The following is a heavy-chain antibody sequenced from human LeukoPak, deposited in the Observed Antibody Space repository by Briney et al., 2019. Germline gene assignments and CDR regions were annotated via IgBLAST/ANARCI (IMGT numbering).Heavy chain of an antibody. CDR3: AIDPNWGIHY. CDR2: IGGSGGDI. J-gene: IGHJ4*02. Sequence: GGSLRLSCAASGFTFSTYTMYWVRQPPGKGLEWVSIIGGSGGDIHYADSVKGRFTISRDNSKNTPYLQMNSLRVEDTAIYYCAIDPNWGIHYWGQGVLATVSS. CDR1: GFTFSTYT. D-gene: IGHD7-27*01. V-gene: IGHV3-23*01.